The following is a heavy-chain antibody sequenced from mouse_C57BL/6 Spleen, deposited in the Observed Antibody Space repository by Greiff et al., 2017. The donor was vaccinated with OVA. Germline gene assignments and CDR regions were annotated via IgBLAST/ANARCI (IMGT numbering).Heavy chain of an antibody. CDR1: GYTFTSYW. V-gene: IGHV1-69*01. J-gene: IGHJ2*01. CDR3: ARRERDYFDY. CDR2: IDPSDSYT. Sequence: VQLQQPGAELVMPGASVKLSCKASGYTFTSYWMHWVKQRPGHGLEWIGEIDPSDSYTNYNQKFTGKSTLTVDKSSSTAYMQLSSLTSEDSAVYDCARRERDYFDYWGQGTTLTVAS.